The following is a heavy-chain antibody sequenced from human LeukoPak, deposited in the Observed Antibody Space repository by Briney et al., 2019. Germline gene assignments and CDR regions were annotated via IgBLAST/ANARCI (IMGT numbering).Heavy chain of an antibody. CDR2: IIPIFGTA. Sequence: GASVKVSCKASGGTFSSYAISWVRQAPGQGLEWMGGIIPIFGTANYAQKFQGRVTITADESTSTAYMELSSLRSEDTAVYYCARGDVGYDYVWGSYRGRTSDYWGQGTLVTVYS. J-gene: IGHJ4*02. V-gene: IGHV1-69*13. D-gene: IGHD3-16*02. CDR3: ARGDVGYDYVWGSYRGRTSDY. CDR1: GGTFSSYA.